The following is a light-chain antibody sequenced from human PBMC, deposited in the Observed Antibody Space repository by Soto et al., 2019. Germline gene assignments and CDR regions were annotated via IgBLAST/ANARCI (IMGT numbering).Light chain of an antibody. V-gene: IGLV1-44*01. CDR2: SNN. CDR1: SSNIGSNT. J-gene: IGLJ3*02. CDR3: AAWYDSLNGWV. Sequence: QSVLTRPPSASGTPGQRVTISCSGSSSNIGSNTVNWYQQLPGTAPKLLIYSNNQRPSGVPDRFSGSKSGTSASLAISGLQSEDEADYYCAAWYDSLNGWVFGGGTKLTVL.